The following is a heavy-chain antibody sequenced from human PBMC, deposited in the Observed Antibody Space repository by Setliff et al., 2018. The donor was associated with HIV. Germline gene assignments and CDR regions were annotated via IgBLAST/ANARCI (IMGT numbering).Heavy chain of an antibody. CDR2: IDHSGST. D-gene: IGHD3-3*01. CDR3: ARDLPGDYNFWSGYPGAAFDI. V-gene: IGHV4-34*01. Sequence: SETLSLTCAVYGVSFSGYYWIWIRQPPGKGLEWIGEIDHSGSTNYNPSLKSRVTISVDTSKNQFSLKLSSVTAADTAVYYCARDLPGDYNFWSGYPGAAFDIWGQGTMVTVSS. J-gene: IGHJ3*02. CDR1: GVSFSGYY.